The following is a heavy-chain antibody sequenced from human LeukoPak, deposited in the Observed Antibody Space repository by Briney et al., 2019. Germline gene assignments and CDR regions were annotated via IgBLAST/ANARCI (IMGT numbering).Heavy chain of an antibody. Sequence: GGSLRLSCAASGFTFDDYAMHWVRQAPGKGLEWVSLISGDGGSTYYADSVKGRFTISRDNSKNSLYPQMNSLRTEDTALYYCAKAYGSGSRYYYYYGMDVWGQGTTVTVSS. CDR2: ISGDGGST. CDR3: AKAYGSGSRYYYYYGMDV. J-gene: IGHJ6*02. CDR1: GFTFDDYA. V-gene: IGHV3-43*02. D-gene: IGHD3-10*01.